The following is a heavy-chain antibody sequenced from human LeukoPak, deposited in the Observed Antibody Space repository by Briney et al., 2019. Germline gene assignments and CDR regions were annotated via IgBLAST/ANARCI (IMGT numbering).Heavy chain of an antibody. CDR3: AAALGIVATGGDY. V-gene: IGHV1-2*02. D-gene: IGHD5-12*01. J-gene: IGHJ4*02. CDR2: INPNSGGT. Sequence: ASVKASCKASGYTFTGYYMHWVRQAPGQGLEWMGWINPNSGGTNYAQKFQGRVTMTRDTSISTAYMELSRLRSDDTAVYYCAAALGIVATGGDYWGQGTLVTVSS. CDR1: GYTFTGYY.